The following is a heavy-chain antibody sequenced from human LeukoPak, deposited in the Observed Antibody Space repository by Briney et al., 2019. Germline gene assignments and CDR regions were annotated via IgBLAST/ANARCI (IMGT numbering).Heavy chain of an antibody. V-gene: IGHV3-30-3*01. CDR3: ASGGSSGWYFSTIYYFDY. J-gene: IGHJ4*02. CDR1: GFTFSTYT. D-gene: IGHD6-19*01. CDR2: ISYDGSKK. Sequence: GRSLRLSCAASGFTFSTYTMHWVRQAPGKGLEWVAVISYDGSKKYCADSVKGRFTISRDNAKNSLYLQMNSLRAEDTAVYYCASGGSSGWYFSTIYYFDYWGQGTLVTVSS.